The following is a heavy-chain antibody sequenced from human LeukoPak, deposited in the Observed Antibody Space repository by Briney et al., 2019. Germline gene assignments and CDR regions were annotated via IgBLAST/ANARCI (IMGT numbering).Heavy chain of an antibody. J-gene: IGHJ5*02. Sequence: SVKVSFKASGGTFSSYAISWVRQAPGQGLEWMGGIIPIFGTANYAQKFQGRVTITADESTSTAYVELSSLRSEDTAVYYCAGRITGTSDHLPWGQGTLVTVSS. CDR3: AGRITGTSDHLP. CDR1: GGTFSSYA. CDR2: IIPIFGTA. D-gene: IGHD1-7*01. V-gene: IGHV1-69*01.